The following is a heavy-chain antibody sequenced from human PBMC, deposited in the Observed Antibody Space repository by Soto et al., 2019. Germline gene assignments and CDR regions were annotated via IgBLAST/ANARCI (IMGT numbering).Heavy chain of an antibody. CDR1: GGSISSGGYY. CDR3: ARVELNSSTSLWAFDY. J-gene: IGHJ4*02. D-gene: IGHD2-2*01. V-gene: IGHV4-31*03. CDR2: IYYSGST. Sequence: QVQLQESGPGLVKPSQTLSLTCTVSGGSISSGGYYWSWIRQHPGKGLEWIGYIYYSGSTYYNPSLKSRVTISVDTSKNQFALKLSSVTAADTAVYYCARVELNSSTSLWAFDYWGQGTLVTVSS.